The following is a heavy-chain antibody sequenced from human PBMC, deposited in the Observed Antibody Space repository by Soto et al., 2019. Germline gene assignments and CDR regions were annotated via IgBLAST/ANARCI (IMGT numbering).Heavy chain of an antibody. CDR2: IYYSGST. D-gene: IGHD6-13*01. J-gene: IGHJ6*02. Sequence: SETLSLTCTVSGGSISSYYWSWIRQPPGKGLEWIGYIYYSGSTNYNPSLKSRFTISVDTSKNQFSLKLSSVTAADTAVYYCARGNYSSSWYGAEENYYYYGMDVWGQGTTVTVSS. V-gene: IGHV4-59*01. CDR3: ARGNYSSSWYGAEENYYYYGMDV. CDR1: GGSISSYY.